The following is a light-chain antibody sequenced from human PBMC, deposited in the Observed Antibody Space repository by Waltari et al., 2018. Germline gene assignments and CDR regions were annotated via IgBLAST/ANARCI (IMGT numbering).Light chain of an antibody. V-gene: IGKV3-20*01. J-gene: IGKJ1*01. CDR1: PSVIKY. CDR2: HAS. CDR3: QKYDSLPAT. Sequence: SGKASPSVIKYLAWYQQKPGRAPRLLIYHASARATGIPDRFSGSGSGTDFSLTISRLEPEDFAVYYCQKYDSLPATFGQGTRVEIK.